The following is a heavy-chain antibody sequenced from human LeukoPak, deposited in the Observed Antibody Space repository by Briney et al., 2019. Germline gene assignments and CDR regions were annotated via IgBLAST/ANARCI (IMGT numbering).Heavy chain of an antibody. CDR2: ISGSGGST. D-gene: IGHD6-6*01. Sequence: GGSLRLSCAASGFTFSSYVRSWGRQAPGRGLEWVSAISGSGGSTYYADSVKGRFTISRDNSKNTLYLQMNSLRAEDTAVYYCAKASDKTAVRWPFDYWGQGTLVTVSS. J-gene: IGHJ4*02. V-gene: IGHV3-23*01. CDR3: AKASDKTAVRWPFDY. CDR1: GFTFSSYV.